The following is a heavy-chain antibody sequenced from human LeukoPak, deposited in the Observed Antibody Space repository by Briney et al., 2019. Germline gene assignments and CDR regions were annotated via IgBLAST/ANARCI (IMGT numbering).Heavy chain of an antibody. CDR3: AREGGRWLQLNAFDI. Sequence: KPSGTLSLTCAVSGGSISSSNWWSWVRQPPGKGLEWIGEIYHSGSTNYNPSLKSRVTISVDKSKNQFSLKLSSVTAADTAVYYCAREGGRWLQLNAFDIWGQGTMVTVSS. J-gene: IGHJ3*02. V-gene: IGHV4-4*02. D-gene: IGHD5-24*01. CDR2: IYHSGST. CDR1: GGSISSSNW.